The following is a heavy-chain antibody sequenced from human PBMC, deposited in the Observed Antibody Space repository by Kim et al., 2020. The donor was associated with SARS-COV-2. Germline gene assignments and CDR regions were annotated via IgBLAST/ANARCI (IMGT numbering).Heavy chain of an antibody. V-gene: IGHV3-30-3*01. CDR3: ARVTAVTELWEFLGMDV. CDR1: GFIFRRFA. Sequence: GGSLRLSCAASGFIFRRFATHWVRQAPGKGLQWVAVISHDGDNKYYADYVKGRFTISRDNSKNTLYLQMNSLRAEDTAVYYCARVTAVTELWEFLGMDVWGHGTTVTVSS. CDR2: ISHDGDNK. J-gene: IGHJ6*02. D-gene: IGHD6-19*01.